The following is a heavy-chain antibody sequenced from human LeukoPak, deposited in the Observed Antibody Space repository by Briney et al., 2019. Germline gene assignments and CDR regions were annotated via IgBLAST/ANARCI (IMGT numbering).Heavy chain of an antibody. CDR1: GFTFSIYT. D-gene: IGHD4/OR15-4a*01. J-gene: IGHJ4*02. CDR2: ITSSSSSI. Sequence: GGTLRLSCVASGFTFSIYTMSWVRQAPGKGLEWVSSITSSSSSIYSADSVKGRLTISRDNAKNSLYLEMNSLRDEDTAVYYCARDLAWGAYWGQGTLVTVSS. CDR3: ARDLAWGAY. V-gene: IGHV3-21*01.